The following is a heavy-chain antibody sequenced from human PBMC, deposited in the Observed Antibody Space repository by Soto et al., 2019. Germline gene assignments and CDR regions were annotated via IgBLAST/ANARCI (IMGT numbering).Heavy chain of an antibody. V-gene: IGHV1-2*06. CDR3: ASESGGATATLDCYYFYMDV. CDR1: GYTFSDYY. D-gene: IGHD5-12*01. Sequence: QVKLVQSGAEVKKPGASVTVSCKASGYTFSDYYLHWVRPAPGQGPEWMGRINPNSGDAKFAQKFQGRVTTTRDTSVRTAFMELYWLKSDDTAVYYGASESGGATATLDCYYFYMDVWGEGTTVTVSS. J-gene: IGHJ6*03. CDR2: INPNSGDA.